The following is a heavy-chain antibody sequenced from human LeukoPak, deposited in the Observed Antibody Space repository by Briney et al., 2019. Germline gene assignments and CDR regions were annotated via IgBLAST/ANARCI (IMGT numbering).Heavy chain of an antibody. CDR3: ARAPEGGYFDH. V-gene: IGHV3-21*01. CDR2: ISSSSYI. CDR1: GFTFSSYS. D-gene: IGHD2-15*01. J-gene: IGHJ4*02. Sequence: PGGSLRLSCAASGFTFSSYSMNWVRQAPGKGLEWVSSISSSSYIYYADSVKGRFTISRDNAKNSLYLQMNSLRAEDTAVYYCARAPEGGYFDHWGQGTLVTVSS.